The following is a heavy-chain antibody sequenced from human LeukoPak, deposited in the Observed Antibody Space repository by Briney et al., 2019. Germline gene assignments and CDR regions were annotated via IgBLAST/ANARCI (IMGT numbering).Heavy chain of an antibody. Sequence: KPPETLSLTCTVSGGSISSSSYYWGWIRQPPGKGLEWIGRIYYSGSTYYNPSLKSRVTISVDTSKNQFSLKLSSVTAADTAVYYCARWPDYGDYSFDYWGQGTLVTVSS. CDR1: GGSISSSSYY. D-gene: IGHD4-17*01. V-gene: IGHV4-39*01. J-gene: IGHJ4*02. CDR2: IYYSGST. CDR3: ARWPDYGDYSFDY.